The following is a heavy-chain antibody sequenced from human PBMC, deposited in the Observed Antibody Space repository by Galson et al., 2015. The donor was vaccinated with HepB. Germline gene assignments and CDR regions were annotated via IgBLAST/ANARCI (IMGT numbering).Heavy chain of an antibody. CDR2: ISGSGGRT. CDR1: GFTFSSYA. J-gene: IGHJ4*02. V-gene: IGHV3-23*01. D-gene: IGHD3-10*01. Sequence: SLRLSCAGSGFTFSSYAMSWVRQAPGKGLDWVSGISGSGGRTLYAESVKGRFTISRDNSKNTLYLQMNSLRAEDTALYYCAKKWFGESLPFDFWGQGTLVTVSS. CDR3: AKKWFGESLPFDF.